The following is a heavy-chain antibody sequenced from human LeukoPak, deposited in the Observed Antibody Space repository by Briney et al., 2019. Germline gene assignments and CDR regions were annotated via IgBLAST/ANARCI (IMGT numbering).Heavy chain of an antibody. CDR1: GFTFNTHS. Sequence: GGSLRLSCAVSGFTFNTHSMKWVRQAPGKGLEWIAYISRGIGTIHYADSVKGRFTISRDNAKNSVYLQMNSLRAEDTAVYYCARIWDGYSGSEYWGQGTLVTVSS. CDR3: ARIWDGYSGSEY. D-gene: IGHD1-26*01. CDR2: ISRGIGTI. J-gene: IGHJ4*02. V-gene: IGHV3-48*01.